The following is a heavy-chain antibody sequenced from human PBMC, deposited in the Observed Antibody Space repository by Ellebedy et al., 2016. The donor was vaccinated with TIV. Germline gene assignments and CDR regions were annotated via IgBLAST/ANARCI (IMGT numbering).Heavy chain of an antibody. CDR3: ARSGYSSRWYGPDNWFDP. Sequence: MPSETLSLTCTVSGGSVSSYFWSWIRQPPGKGLEWIGYMYSGGSTTYNPPLKSRVTISVDTSRNQFSLKRTSVTAADTAVYFCARSGYSSRWYGPDNWFDPWGQGTLVTVSS. D-gene: IGHD6-13*01. CDR2: MYSGGST. CDR1: GGSVSSYF. V-gene: IGHV4-59*08. J-gene: IGHJ5*02.